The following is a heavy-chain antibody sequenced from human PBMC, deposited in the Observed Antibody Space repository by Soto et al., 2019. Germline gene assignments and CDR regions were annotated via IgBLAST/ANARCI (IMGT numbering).Heavy chain of an antibody. CDR2: IGDRGTTT. CDR1: GFTFSRYA. CDR3: AKDRLGDYYYYGMDV. J-gene: IGHJ6*02. V-gene: IGHV3-23*01. D-gene: IGHD4-17*01. Sequence: PGGSLRLSCVGSGFTFSRYAMIWVRQTPGKGLEWVSGIGDRGTTTYYADSVKGRFTISRDNSGNTLFLQMNSLRAEDTAVYYCAKDRLGDYYYYGMDVWGQGTTVTVSS.